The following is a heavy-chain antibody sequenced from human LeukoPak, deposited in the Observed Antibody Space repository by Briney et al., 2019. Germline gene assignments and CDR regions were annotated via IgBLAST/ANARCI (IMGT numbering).Heavy chain of an antibody. CDR2: ISAYNGNT. J-gene: IGHJ4*02. CDR3: ARVTGDSSGYYYDY. CDR1: GGTFSCYA. V-gene: IGHV1-18*01. D-gene: IGHD3-22*01. Sequence: ASVKVSCKASGGTFSCYAISWVRQAPGQGLEWMGWISAYNGNTNYSQKLQGKVTMTTDESTSTAYMELSSLRSEDTAVYYCARVTGDSSGYYYDYWGQGTLVTVSS.